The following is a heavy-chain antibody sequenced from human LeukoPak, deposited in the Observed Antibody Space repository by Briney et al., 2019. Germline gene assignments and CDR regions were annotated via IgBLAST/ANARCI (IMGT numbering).Heavy chain of an antibody. V-gene: IGHV1-18*01. CDR2: ISAYNGNT. CDR3: ARVNGWVVFVMDSGFDY. Sequence: ASVKVSCKASGYTFTSYGISWVRQAPGQGLEWMGWISAYNGNTNYAQKLQGRVTMTTDTSTSTAYMELRSLRSDDTAVYYCARVNGWVVFVMDSGFDYWGQGTLVTVSS. CDR1: GYTFTSYG. D-gene: IGHD6-19*01. J-gene: IGHJ4*02.